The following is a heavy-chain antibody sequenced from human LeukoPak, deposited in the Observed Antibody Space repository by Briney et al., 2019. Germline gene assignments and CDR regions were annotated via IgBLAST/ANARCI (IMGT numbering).Heavy chain of an antibody. CDR1: GFTVSSNY. J-gene: IGHJ4*02. Sequence: PGGSLRLSCAASGFTVSSNYMSWVRQAPGKGLEWVSVIYSGGSTYYADSVKGRFTISRDNSKNMLYLQMNSLRAEDTAVYYCARDSAKETYGDYEGYWGQGTQVTVSS. CDR2: IYSGGST. CDR3: ARDSAKETYGDYEGY. V-gene: IGHV3-53*01. D-gene: IGHD4-17*01.